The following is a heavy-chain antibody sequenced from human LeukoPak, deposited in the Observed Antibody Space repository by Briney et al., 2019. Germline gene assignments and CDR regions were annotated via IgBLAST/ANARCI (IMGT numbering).Heavy chain of an antibody. J-gene: IGHJ4*02. CDR1: GYTFTSYD. Sequence: ASVKVSCKAAGYTFTSYDINWVRQATGQGLEWMGWMNPNSGNTGYAQKFQGRVTMTRNTSISTAYMELSSLRSEDTAVYYCARAGYYYDSSGYSPFDYWGQGTLVTVSS. V-gene: IGHV1-8*01. CDR3: ARAGYYYDSSGYSPFDY. CDR2: MNPNSGNT. D-gene: IGHD3-22*01.